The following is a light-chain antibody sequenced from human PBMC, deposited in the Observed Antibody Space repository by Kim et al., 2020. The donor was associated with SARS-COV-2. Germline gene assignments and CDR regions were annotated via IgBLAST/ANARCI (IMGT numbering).Light chain of an antibody. CDR1: RSTHGRNY. J-gene: IGLJ3*02. Sequence: TPGQRVISPCPGSRSTHGRNYVYWYQLRPGTSPILLIQRTNERPAAVPDRFSGSKYGTAASLAISGLRSEDEGYYFCAAFDDNFWVFGGGTQLTVL. CDR3: AAFDDNFWV. CDR2: RTN. V-gene: IGLV1-47*01.